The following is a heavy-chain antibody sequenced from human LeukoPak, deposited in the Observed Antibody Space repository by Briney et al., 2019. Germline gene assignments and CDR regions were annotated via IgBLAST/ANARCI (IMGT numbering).Heavy chain of an antibody. CDR3: ARRGYKQLVPFDY. CDR2: IYYSGST. D-gene: IGHD6-13*01. V-gene: IGHV4-39*01. J-gene: IGHJ4*02. Sequence: PSETLSLTCTVSGGSISSSSYYWGWIRQPPGKGLEWIGSIYYSGSTYYNPSLKSRVTISVDTSKNQFSLKLSSVTAADTAVYYCARRGYKQLVPFDYWGQGTQVTVSS. CDR1: GGSISSSSYY.